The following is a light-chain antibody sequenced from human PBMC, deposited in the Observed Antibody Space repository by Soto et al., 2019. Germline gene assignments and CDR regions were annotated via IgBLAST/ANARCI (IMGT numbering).Light chain of an antibody. CDR3: QQSYSTLLT. Sequence: DIQMTPSPSSLSASVGDRVTITCPASQSISSYLNWYQQKPGKAPKLLIYAASSLQSGVPSRFSGSGSGTDFTLTISSLQPEDFATYYCQQSYSTLLTFGGGTKVDI. CDR1: QSISSY. J-gene: IGKJ4*01. CDR2: AAS. V-gene: IGKV1-39*01.